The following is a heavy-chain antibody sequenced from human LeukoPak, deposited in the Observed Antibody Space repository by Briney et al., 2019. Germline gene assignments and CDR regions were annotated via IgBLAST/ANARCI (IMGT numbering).Heavy chain of an antibody. CDR1: GFSFSNYW. CDR3: VSAMRGSPIDY. V-gene: IGHV3-7*01. CDR2: IKTDGSET. Sequence: GGSLRLSCAASGFSFSNYWMGWVRQAPGKGLACVANIKTDGSETYYVDSVKGRFTISRDNAKNSLFLQMNSLRAEDTAIYYCVSAMRGSPIDYWGQGTLVSVPS. D-gene: IGHD3-10*01. J-gene: IGHJ4*02.